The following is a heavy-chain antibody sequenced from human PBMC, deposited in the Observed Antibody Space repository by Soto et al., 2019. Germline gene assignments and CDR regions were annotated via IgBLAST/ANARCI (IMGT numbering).Heavy chain of an antibody. CDR2: ISYDGSNK. CDR1: GFTFSSYA. CDR3: TDSSGPD. Sequence: QVQLVESGGGVVQPGRSLRLSCAASGFTFSSYAMHWVRQAPGKGLEWVAVISYDGSNKYYADSVKGRFTISRDNSKNSLYLQMNSLRAEDTAVYYCTDSSGPDWGQGTLVTVSS. D-gene: IGHD3-22*01. J-gene: IGHJ4*02. V-gene: IGHV3-30-3*01.